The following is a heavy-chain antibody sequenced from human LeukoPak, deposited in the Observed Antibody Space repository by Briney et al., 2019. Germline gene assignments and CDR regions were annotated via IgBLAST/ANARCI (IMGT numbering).Heavy chain of an antibody. CDR1: RNRSSSYR. CDR3: ACRDLTSTWSFP. D-gene: IGHD6-13*01. V-gene: IGHV5-51*01. J-gene: IGHJ5*02. Sequence: TCARYRNRSSSYRIDISRQIAALKKEWMGVIYPGDLRVRYNPSFQGQVTISVDKSINTAYLQWVSLRASDSAMYYCACRDLTSTWSFPWGQGTLVTVSS. CDR2: IYPGDLRV.